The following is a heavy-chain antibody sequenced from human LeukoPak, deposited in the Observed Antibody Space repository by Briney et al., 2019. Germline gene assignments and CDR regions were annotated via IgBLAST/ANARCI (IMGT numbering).Heavy chain of an antibody. CDR3: ARHSGYSSSWYSFDY. J-gene: IGHJ4*02. CDR1: RGSISSYY. V-gene: IGHV4-59*08. CDR2: IYYSGST. D-gene: IGHD6-13*01. Sequence: PSETLSLTCTVSRGSISSYYWSWIRQPPGKGLEWIGYIYYSGSTNYNPSLKSRVTISVDTSKNQFSLKLSSVTAADTAVYYCARHSGYSSSWYSFDYWGQGTLVTVSS.